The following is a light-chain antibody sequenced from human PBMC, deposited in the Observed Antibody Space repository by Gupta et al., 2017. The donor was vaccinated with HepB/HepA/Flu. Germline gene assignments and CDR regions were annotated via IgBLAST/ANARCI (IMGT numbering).Light chain of an antibody. CDR2: DTD. J-gene: IGLJ2*01. V-gene: IGLV7-46*01. Sequence: QAVVTQEPSLTVSPGGTVTLTCGSTTGTVTGGHYPYWFQQRPGQVPRTLIHDTDKKPSWTPARFSGSLLGGKAALTISGAQPEDEAEYYCSLYFSGVLIFGGGTKLTV. CDR3: SLYFSGVLI. CDR1: TGTVTGGHY.